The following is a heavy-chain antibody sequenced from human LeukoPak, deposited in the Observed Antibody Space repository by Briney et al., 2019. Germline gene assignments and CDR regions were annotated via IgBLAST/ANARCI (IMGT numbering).Heavy chain of an antibody. CDR1: GFTFSNYW. J-gene: IGHJ4*02. Sequence: TGGSLRLSCAASGFTFSNYWMSWVRQAPGKGLEWVANIKQDGSEKFYVDSVKGRFTISRDNAKNSLYLQMNSLRAEDTAVYYCAKLSSYDFWISLYYFDYWGQGTLVTVSS. CDR3: AKLSSYDFWISLYYFDY. V-gene: IGHV3-7*01. CDR2: IKQDGSEK. D-gene: IGHD3-3*01.